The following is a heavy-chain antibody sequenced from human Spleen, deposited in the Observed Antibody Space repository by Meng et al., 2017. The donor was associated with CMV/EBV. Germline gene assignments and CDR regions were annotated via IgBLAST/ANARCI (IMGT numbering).Heavy chain of an antibody. CDR1: GFTFSSYW. CDR2: INHSGST. Sequence: GSLRLSCAASGFTFSSYWMSWVRQPPGKGLEWIGEINHSGSTNYNPSLKSRVTISVDTSKNQFSLKLSSVTAADTAVYYCARGTYSSSVDYWGQGTLVTVSS. J-gene: IGHJ4*02. D-gene: IGHD6-6*01. V-gene: IGHV4-34*01. CDR3: ARGTYSSSVDY.